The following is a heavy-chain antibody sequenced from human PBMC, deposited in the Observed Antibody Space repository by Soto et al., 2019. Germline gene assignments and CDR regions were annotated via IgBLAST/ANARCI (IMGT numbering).Heavy chain of an antibody. J-gene: IGHJ4*01. CDR3: ARAQTYYFDY. Sequence: PGGSLRLSCVASGCTFTDYSINWVRQAPGKGLEWVSYISNTQKTINYGDSVKGRFTTSRDDARNSVFLQMNSLRDEDTAVYYCARAQTYYFDYWGHGTLVTVSS. CDR1: GCTFTDYS. CDR2: ISNTQKTI. V-gene: IGHV3-48*02.